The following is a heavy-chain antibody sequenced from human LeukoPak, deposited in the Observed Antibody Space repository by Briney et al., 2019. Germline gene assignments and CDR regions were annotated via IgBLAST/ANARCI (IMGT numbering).Heavy chain of an antibody. CDR2: IYSGGST. D-gene: IGHD3-10*01. J-gene: IGHJ6*01. Sequence: GSLRLSCAASGFTVSSNYMSWVRQAPGKGLEWVSVIYSGGSTYYADSVKGRFTISRDNSKNTLYLQMNSLRAEDTAVYYCARDTTMVRGGMDVWGQGTTVTVSS. V-gene: IGHV3-66*01. CDR1: GFTVSSNY. CDR3: ARDTTMVRGGMDV.